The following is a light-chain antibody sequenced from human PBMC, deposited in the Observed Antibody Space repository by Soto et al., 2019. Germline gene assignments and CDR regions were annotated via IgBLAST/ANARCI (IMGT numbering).Light chain of an antibody. CDR2: EVS. V-gene: IGLV2-14*01. CDR1: SSDVGGYNY. J-gene: IGLJ1*01. Sequence: QSALTQPASVSGSPGQSITISCTGTSSDVGGYNYVSWYQQHPGKAPKLMIYEVSNRPSGVSNRFSGSKSGNTASLTISGLQAEDEADYYRSSYTSSDTPDVFGTGTKLTVL. CDR3: SSYTSSDTPDV.